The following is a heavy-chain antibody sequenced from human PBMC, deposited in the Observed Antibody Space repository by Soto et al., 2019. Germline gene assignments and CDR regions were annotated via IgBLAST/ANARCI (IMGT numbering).Heavy chain of an antibody. CDR1: GGTFSSYA. V-gene: IGHV1-69*01. J-gene: IGHJ1*01. D-gene: IGHD2-21*02. CDR2: IIPIFGTA. CDR3: ARGPMVLVTATQGYFQH. Sequence: QVQLVQSGAEVKKPGSSVKVSCKASGGTFSSYAISWVRQAPGQGLEWMGGIIPIFGTANYAQKFQVRVTITAAESTSTAYMELSSLRSEDTAVYYCARGPMVLVTATQGYFQHWGQGTLVTVSS.